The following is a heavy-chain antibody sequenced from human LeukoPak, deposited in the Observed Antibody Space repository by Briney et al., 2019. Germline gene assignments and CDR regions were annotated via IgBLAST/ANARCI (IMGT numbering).Heavy chain of an antibody. J-gene: IGHJ4*02. CDR3: AKRDYYDSNGYFFPYYFDN. CDR1: GFTFSSYA. CDR2: TSGSGGRT. V-gene: IGHV3-23*01. Sequence: GGSLRLSCAASGFTFSSYAMSWVRQAPGKGLEWVSGTSGSGGRTYYAGSVRGRFTISRDNSKNRLYLQMNSLRAEDTALYYCAKRDYYDSNGYFFPYYFDNWGQGTLVAVSS. D-gene: IGHD3-22*01.